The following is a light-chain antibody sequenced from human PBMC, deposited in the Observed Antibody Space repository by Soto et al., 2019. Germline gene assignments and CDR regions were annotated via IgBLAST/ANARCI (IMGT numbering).Light chain of an antibody. V-gene: IGKV3-15*01. CDR3: QQRSNWST. CDR1: QSVGNN. CDR2: GAY. J-gene: IGKJ5*01. Sequence: EIVMTQSPATLSVSPGERTTLSCRASQSVGNNLAWYQQKPGQAPRLLIYGAYTRATGIPARFSGSGSGTDFTLTISSLQPDDLATYYCQQRSNWSTFGQGTRLEIK.